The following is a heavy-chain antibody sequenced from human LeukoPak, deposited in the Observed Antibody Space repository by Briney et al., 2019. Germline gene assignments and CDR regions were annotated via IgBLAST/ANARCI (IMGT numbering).Heavy chain of an antibody. CDR3: ARDSRWLQKDY. V-gene: IGHV3-20*04. CDR1: GFTFDDYG. J-gene: IGHJ4*02. CDR2: INWNGGST. D-gene: IGHD5-24*01. Sequence: GGSLRLSCAASGFTFDDYGMSWVRRAPGKGLEWVSGINWNGGSTGYADSVKGRFTISRDNAKNSLYLQMNSLRAEDTALYYCARDSRWLQKDYWGQGTLVTVSS.